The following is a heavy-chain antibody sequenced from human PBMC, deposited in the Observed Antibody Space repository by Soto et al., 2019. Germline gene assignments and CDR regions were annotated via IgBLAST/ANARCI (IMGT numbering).Heavy chain of an antibody. D-gene: IGHD5-12*01. CDR1: GYTFSRHC. Sequence: EVQLVESGGGLVQPGGSLRLSCAASGYTFSRHCIHWVRQAPGQGPVGVSRISPDGSVTDYADVVEGRFTISRDNAQNTLYLQMSSLRAEDPAVYYCARPRSMSSSGLDIWCQGTMVIVSS. CDR2: ISPDGSVT. V-gene: IGHV3-74*01. J-gene: IGHJ3*02. CDR3: ARPRSMSSSGLDI.